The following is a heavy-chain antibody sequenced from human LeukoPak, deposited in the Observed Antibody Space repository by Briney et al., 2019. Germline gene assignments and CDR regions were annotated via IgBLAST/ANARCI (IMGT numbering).Heavy chain of an antibody. D-gene: IGHD2-2*01. J-gene: IGHJ5*02. Sequence: SETLSLTCTVSGGSISSYYWSWIRQPPGKGLEWIGSIFYNGNTNYNASLKSRVTMSVDTSKMQFSLKLNSVTAADTAVYYCASHPASEGRLHWFDPWGQGTLVTVSS. CDR3: ASHPASEGRLHWFDP. V-gene: IGHV4-59*01. CDR1: GGSISSYY. CDR2: IFYNGNT.